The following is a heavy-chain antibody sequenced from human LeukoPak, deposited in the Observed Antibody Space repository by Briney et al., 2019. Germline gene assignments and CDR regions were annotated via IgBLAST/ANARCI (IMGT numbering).Heavy chain of an antibody. CDR3: ARDGIMTYAFDI. Sequence: GSLRLSCSASGFTFSSYWMSWVRQAPGKGLEWMANIKQDGSVQNYVDSVKGRFTISRDNAKDSLFLQLNNLRAEDTAVYFCARDGIMTYAFDIWGQGTKVTVSP. CDR2: IKQDGSVQ. J-gene: IGHJ3*02. CDR1: GFTFSSYW. D-gene: IGHD1-1*01. V-gene: IGHV3-7*01.